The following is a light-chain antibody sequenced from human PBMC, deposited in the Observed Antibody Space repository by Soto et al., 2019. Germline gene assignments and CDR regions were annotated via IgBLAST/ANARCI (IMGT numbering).Light chain of an antibody. CDR2: DVS. Sequence: QSALTQPASVSGSPGQSITISCTGTSSDVGGYNYVSWYQQHPGKAPKLMIYDVSNRPSGVSNRFSGSKSGNTASLSISGLQAEDEADYYCSSYTSSPNLVFGGGTQLTVL. CDR3: SSYTSSPNLV. CDR1: SSDVGGYNY. J-gene: IGLJ2*01. V-gene: IGLV2-14*03.